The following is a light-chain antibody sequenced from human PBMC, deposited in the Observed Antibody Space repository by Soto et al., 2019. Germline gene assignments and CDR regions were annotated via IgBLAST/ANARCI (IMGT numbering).Light chain of an antibody. CDR1: QSIGTW. CDR2: DAS. Sequence: DIQVTQSPSTLSASVGDRVTITCGASQSIGTWLAWYQQKPGKAPKLLIFDASTLESGVPSRFSGSGTGTDFTLPISSLQPDDFETYYCQQYSDSSGAFGQGTKV. V-gene: IGKV1-5*01. CDR3: QQYSDSSGA. J-gene: IGKJ1*01.